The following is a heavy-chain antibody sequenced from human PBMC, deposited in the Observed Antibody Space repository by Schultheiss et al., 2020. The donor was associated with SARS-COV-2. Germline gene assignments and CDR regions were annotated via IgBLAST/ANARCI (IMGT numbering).Heavy chain of an antibody. CDR2: VNDYGMT. Sequence: SQTLSLTCTVSGGSVSSGSDHWSWIRQPPGKGLEWLGYVNDYGMTNYNPSLKSRITISQDKSRSQFSLKLSSVTAADTAVYYCARVPYYPGGAFDIWGQGTMVTVSS. CDR1: GGSVSSGSDH. J-gene: IGHJ3*02. D-gene: IGHD1-26*01. V-gene: IGHV4-61*01. CDR3: ARVPYYPGGAFDI.